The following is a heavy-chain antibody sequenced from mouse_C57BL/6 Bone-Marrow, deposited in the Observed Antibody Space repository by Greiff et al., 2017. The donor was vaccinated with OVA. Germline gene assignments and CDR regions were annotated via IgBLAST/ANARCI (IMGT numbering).Heavy chain of an antibody. V-gene: IGHV5-17*01. CDR1: GFTFSDYG. CDR3: ARDYDSSWRDWAMDC. J-gene: IGHJ4*01. CDR2: IGSGSSTI. Sequence: EVKLVESGGGLVKPGASLKLSCAASGFTFSDYGMHWVRQAPEKGLEWVAYIGSGSSTIDYADTVKGRVTITRDNATNTLYLQISSLRSEDTAVYYCARDYDSSWRDWAMDCWGHRTSVT. D-gene: IGHD1-1*01.